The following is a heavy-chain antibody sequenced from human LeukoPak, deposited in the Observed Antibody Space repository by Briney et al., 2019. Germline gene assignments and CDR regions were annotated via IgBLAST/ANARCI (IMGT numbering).Heavy chain of an antibody. V-gene: IGHV4-31*03. D-gene: IGHD3-22*01. CDR3: ARVRVVVTDNWFDP. CDR1: GGSISSGGYY. J-gene: IGHJ5*02. Sequence: SETLSLTCTVSGGSISSGGYYWSWIRQHPGKGLEWIGYIYYSGSTYYNPSLKSRVTISADTSKNQFSLKLSSVTAADTAVYYCARVRVVVTDNWFDPWGQGTLVTVSS. CDR2: IYYSGST.